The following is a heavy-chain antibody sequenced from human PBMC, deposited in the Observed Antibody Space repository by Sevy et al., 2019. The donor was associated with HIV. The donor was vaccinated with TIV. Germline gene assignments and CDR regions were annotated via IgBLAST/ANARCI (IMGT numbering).Heavy chain of an antibody. Sequence: SESLSLICAVSGGSISSVNWWHWVRQPPGKGQDWIGEIYHSGYTNYNPSLKSRVTISVDNSKNQFSLNLNSVTAADTAVYYCARGGETPRGFDPWGQGSLVTVSS. CDR3: ARGGETPRGFDP. J-gene: IGHJ5*02. CDR1: GGSISSVNW. D-gene: IGHD3-10*01. CDR2: IYHSGYT. V-gene: IGHV4-4*02.